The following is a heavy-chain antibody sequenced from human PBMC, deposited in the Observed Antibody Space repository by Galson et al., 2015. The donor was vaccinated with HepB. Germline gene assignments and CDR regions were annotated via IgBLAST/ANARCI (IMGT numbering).Heavy chain of an antibody. CDR2: IDPSDSYT. D-gene: IGHD6-13*01. Sequence: QSGAEVKKPGESLRISCKGSGYSFTSYWISWVRQMPGKGLEWKGRIDPSDSYTNYSPSFQGHVTISADKSISTAYLQWSSLKASDTAMYYCARRGGSSWPYYYGMDVWGQGTTVTVSS. V-gene: IGHV5-10-1*01. CDR1: GYSFTSYW. J-gene: IGHJ6*02. CDR3: ARRGGSSWPYYYGMDV.